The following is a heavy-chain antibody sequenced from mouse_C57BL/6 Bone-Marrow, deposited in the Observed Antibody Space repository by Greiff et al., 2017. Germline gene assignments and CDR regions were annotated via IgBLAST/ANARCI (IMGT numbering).Heavy chain of an antibody. CDR2: ILPGSGST. CDR1: GYTFTGYW. J-gene: IGHJ3*01. V-gene: IGHV1-9*01. D-gene: IGHD1-1*01. CDR3: AREAFYYYGSSYAWFAY. Sequence: VKLMESGAELMKPGASVKLSCKATGYTFTGYWIEWVKQRPGHGLEWIGEILPGSGSTNYNEKVKGKATFTADTSSNTAYMQLSSLTTEDSALYYCAREAFYYYGSSYAWFAYWGQGTLVTVSA.